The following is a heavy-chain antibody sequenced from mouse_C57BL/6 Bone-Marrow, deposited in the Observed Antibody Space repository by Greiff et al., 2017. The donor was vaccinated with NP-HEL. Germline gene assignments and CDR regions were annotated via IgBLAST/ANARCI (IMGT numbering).Heavy chain of an antibody. CDR3: AEDYYGSRRFAY. V-gene: IGHV1-82*01. CDR1: GYAFSSSW. J-gene: IGHJ3*01. CDR2: IYPGDGDT. Sequence: VQLQQSGPELVKPGASVKISCKASGYAFSSSWMNWVKQRPGTGLEWIGRIYPGDGDTNYNGKFKGKATLTADKSSSTAYMQLSSLTSEDSAVYFCAEDYYGSRRFAYWGQGTLVTVSA. D-gene: IGHD1-1*01.